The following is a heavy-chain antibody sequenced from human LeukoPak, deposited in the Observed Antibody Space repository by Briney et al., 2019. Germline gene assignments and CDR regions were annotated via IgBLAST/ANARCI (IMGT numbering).Heavy chain of an antibody. V-gene: IGHV4-59*01. CDR1: GVSLISYY. Sequence: SETLSLTCTVSGVSLISYYWSWIRQPPGKGLEWIGYISYSGGTNYNPSLKSRVTMSVEKSKNQFSLKLSSVAAADTDVFYCARGPRAYCGGDCYPLEYWGQGTLVSVSS. D-gene: IGHD2-21*02. J-gene: IGHJ4*02. CDR2: ISYSGGT. CDR3: ARGPRAYCGGDCYPLEY.